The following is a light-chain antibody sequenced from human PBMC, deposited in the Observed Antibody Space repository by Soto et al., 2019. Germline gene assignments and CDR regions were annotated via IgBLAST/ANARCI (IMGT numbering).Light chain of an antibody. CDR3: QPYGSSAT. Sequence: PGTGALAPKEKATLSCMASQSVSSSYLAWYQQKPGQAPRLLIYGASNRATGIPDRFSGSGSGTDFTLTISRLETEDFAVYYCQPYGSSATSRQAPKVDI. J-gene: IGKJ1*01. CDR2: GAS. CDR1: QSVSSSY. V-gene: IGKV3-20*01.